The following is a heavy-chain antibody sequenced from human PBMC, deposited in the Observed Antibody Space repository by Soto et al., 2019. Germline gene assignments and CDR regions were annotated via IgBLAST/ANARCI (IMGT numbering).Heavy chain of an antibody. CDR1: GYGFTTYG. J-gene: IGHJ5*02. V-gene: IGHV1-18*01. D-gene: IGHD3-10*01. CDR3: ARARYGAS. CDR2: ISAHNGNT. Sequence: QVHLVQSGAEVKKPGASVKVSCKGSGYGFTTYGITWVRQAPGQGLEWMAWISAHNGNTNYAQKVQGRVTVTRDTSTSTASLELRSLSYDDTAVYYCARARYGASWGQGALVTVSS.